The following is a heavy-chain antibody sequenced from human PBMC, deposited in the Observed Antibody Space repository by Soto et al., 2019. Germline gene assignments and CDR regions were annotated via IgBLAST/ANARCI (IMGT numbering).Heavy chain of an antibody. CDR1: GGTFSSYA. CDR2: IISIFGTA. J-gene: IGHJ3*02. Sequence: ASVKVSCKASGGTFSSYAISWLRQAPGQGLEWMGGIISIFGTANYIHKFQCRVTITADKCKSTAYMELRSLSSEDTDVYYCALIQWIPHVLMVYEDDFDIWGQGTMVTVSS. V-gene: IGHV1-69*06. D-gene: IGHD2-8*01. CDR3: ALIQWIPHVLMVYEDDFDI.